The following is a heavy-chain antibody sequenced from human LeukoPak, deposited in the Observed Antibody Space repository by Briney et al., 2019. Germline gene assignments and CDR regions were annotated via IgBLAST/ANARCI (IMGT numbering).Heavy chain of an antibody. Sequence: PSETLSLTCTVSGYSISSGYYWGWIRQPPGKGLEWIGSIYHSGNTYYNPSLKSRVTISVDTSKNQFSLKLSSVTAADTAVYYCARVGASVYSYGYPYYYYMDVWGKGTTVTVSS. CDR3: ARVGASVYSYGYPYYYYMDV. CDR2: IYHSGNT. J-gene: IGHJ6*03. D-gene: IGHD5-18*01. V-gene: IGHV4-38-2*02. CDR1: GYSISSGYY.